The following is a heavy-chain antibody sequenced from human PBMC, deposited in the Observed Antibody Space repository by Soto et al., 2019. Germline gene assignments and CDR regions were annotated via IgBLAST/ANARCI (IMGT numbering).Heavy chain of an antibody. CDR3: ARGILV. CDR2: ISYGGST. J-gene: IGHJ4*02. V-gene: IGHV4-31*03. D-gene: IGHD5-18*01. CDR1: GGSINSGGYC. Sequence: QVQLQESGPGLVKPSQTLSLTCTVSGGSINSGGYCWSWIRQHPGKGLDWIGCISYGGSTSYNPSLKSRVTISVHTSKNQFSLKLPAVTAADTAVYYCARGILVWGQGALITVSS.